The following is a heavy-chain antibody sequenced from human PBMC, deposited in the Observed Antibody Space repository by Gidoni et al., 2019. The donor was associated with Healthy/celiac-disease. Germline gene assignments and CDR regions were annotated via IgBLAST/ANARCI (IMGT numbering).Heavy chain of an antibody. J-gene: IGHJ3*02. V-gene: IGHV3-30*18. CDR3: AKDRDSSSSSDAFDI. Sequence: QVQLVESGGGVVQPGRSLSLSCAASGFTFSSYGMHWVRQAPGKGLEWVAVISYDGSNKYYADSVKGRFTISRDNSKNTLYLQMNSLRAEDTAVYYCAKDRDSSSSSDAFDIWGQGTMVTVSS. CDR2: ISYDGSNK. CDR1: GFTFSSYG. D-gene: IGHD6-6*01.